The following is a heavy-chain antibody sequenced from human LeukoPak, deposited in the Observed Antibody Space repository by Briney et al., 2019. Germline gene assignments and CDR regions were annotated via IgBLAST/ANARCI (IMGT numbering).Heavy chain of an antibody. V-gene: IGHV3-23*01. J-gene: IGHJ4*02. CDR1: GFTFSSYA. CDR2: ISGSGGST. Sequence: GPLLLSCAASGFTFSSYAMSWVRRAPGKGLEWVSAISGSGGSTYYSDSVKGRFTISRDNSKNTLYLQMNSLRAEDTAVYYCARVRRPYGDLPDYWGQGTLVTVSS. D-gene: IGHD4-17*01. CDR3: ARVRRPYGDLPDY.